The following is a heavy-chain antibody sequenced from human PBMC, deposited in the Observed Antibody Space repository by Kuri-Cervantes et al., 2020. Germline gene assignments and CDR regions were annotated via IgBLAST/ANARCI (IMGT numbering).Heavy chain of an antibody. J-gene: IGHJ4*02. CDR1: GGSISAGSYY. CDR2: ISDKA. D-gene: IGHD1-7*01. CDR3: AKMDGYPELHFDS. Sequence: GGSLRLSCTVSGGSISAGSYYWGWIRQSPGKGLEWVSDISDKAYYADSVKGRFIISRDNSKNTVFPEMNSLKVEDTAVYYCAKMDGYPELHFDSWGQGTLVTVSS. V-gene: IGHV3-23*01.